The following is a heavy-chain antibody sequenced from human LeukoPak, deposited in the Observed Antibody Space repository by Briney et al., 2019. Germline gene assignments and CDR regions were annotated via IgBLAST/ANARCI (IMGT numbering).Heavy chain of an antibody. CDR3: ARSPGELDY. J-gene: IGHJ4*02. V-gene: IGHV3-48*03. Sequence: GGSLRLSCAASGFTFSSYEMNWVRQAPGKGLEWVSYISSSGSTIYYADSVKGRFTISRDNAKNSLYRQMNSLRAEDTAVYYCARSPGELDYWGQGTLVTVSS. CDR1: GFTFSSYE. D-gene: IGHD4-17*01. CDR2: ISSSGSTI.